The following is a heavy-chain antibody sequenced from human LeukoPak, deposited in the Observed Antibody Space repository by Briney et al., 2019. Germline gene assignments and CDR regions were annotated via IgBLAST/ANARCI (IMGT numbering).Heavy chain of an antibody. Sequence: SETLSLTCAVYGGSFSGYYWSWIRQPPGKGLEWIGEINHSGSANYIPSLKSRVTISVDTSKNQFSLKLSSVTAADTAVYYCARRYDYVWGSYRYGLYYIDYWGQGTLVTVSS. V-gene: IGHV4-34*01. CDR3: ARRYDYVWGSYRYGLYYIDY. J-gene: IGHJ4*02. D-gene: IGHD3-16*02. CDR2: INHSGSA. CDR1: GGSFSGYY.